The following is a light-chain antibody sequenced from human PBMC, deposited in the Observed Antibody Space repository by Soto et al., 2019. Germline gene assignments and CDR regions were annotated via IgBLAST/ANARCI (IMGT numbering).Light chain of an antibody. V-gene: IGKV1-6*01. CDR1: RGIRSE. CDR3: LQYFSYPLT. J-gene: IGKJ4*01. CDR2: STS. Sequence: AIKMTHSPSSLSSSVGDRVTITCRVRRGIRSELAWYQQKPGKAPKLLISSTSTLQSWNTSRFSLSGSDSHFTLTISSLQPEDFATYYCLQYFSYPLTFGRGTKVEIK.